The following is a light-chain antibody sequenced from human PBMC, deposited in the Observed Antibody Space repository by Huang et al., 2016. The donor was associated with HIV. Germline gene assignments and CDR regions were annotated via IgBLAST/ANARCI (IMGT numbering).Light chain of an antibody. CDR3: LQDHNYPRT. V-gene: IGKV1-6*01. Sequence: AIQMTQSPSSLFASVGDRVTIPSRAIQASTDDLAWYQQKPWKATKLLISGASTLRDGVPSRFSGSGSGTDFTLTISSLQPEDYAAYYCLQDHNYPRTFGQGTKVEI. CDR1: QASTDD. CDR2: GAS. J-gene: IGKJ1*01.